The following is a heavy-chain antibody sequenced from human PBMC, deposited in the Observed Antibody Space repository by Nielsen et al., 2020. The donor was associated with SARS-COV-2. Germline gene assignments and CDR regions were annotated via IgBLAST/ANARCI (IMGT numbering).Heavy chain of an antibody. CDR2: TFYRSKWFN. V-gene: IGHV6-1*01. CDR1: GDSVSSDSAA. CDR3: SRGSWNDVRDAFDI. D-gene: IGHD1-1*01. Sequence: SQTLSLTCAISGDSVSSDSAAWNWIRQSPSRGLEWLGRTFYRSKWFNDYAISVKSRITISPDTSKNQFSLQLNSVTPEDTAVYYCSRGSWNDVRDAFDIWGQGAPVTVSS. J-gene: IGHJ3*02.